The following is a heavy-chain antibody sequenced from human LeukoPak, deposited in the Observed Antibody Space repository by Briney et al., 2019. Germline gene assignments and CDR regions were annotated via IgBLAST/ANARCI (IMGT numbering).Heavy chain of an antibody. J-gene: IGHJ4*02. CDR2: INHSGST. D-gene: IGHD3-9*01. V-gene: IGHV4-34*01. CDR1: GGSFSGYY. CDR3: ARGRINYDIWPGYYVTLSAPYYFDY. Sequence: PSETLSLTCAVYGGSFSGYYWSWIRQPPGKGLEWIGEINHSGSTNYNPSLKSRVTISVDTSKNQFSLKLSSVTAADTAVYYCARGRINYDIWPGYYVTLSAPYYFDYWGQGTLVTVSS.